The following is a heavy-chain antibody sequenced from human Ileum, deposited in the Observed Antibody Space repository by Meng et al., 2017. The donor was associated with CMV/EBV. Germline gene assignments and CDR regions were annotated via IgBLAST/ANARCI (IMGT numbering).Heavy chain of an antibody. CDR1: GFTFSNYG. J-gene: IGHJ4*02. CDR3: ARDPFGVADY. CDR2: IYSGGST. Sequence: GGSLRLSCAASGFTFSNYGVHWVRQAPGKGLEWVSVIYSGGSTYYADSVKGRFTISRDNSKNTLYLQMNSLRAEDTAVYYCARDPFGVADYWGQGTLVTVSS. D-gene: IGHD3-3*01. V-gene: IGHV3-66*02.